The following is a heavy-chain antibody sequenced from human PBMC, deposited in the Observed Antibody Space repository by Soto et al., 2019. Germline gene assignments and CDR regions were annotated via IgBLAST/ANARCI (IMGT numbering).Heavy chain of an antibody. CDR2: IYYSGST. V-gene: IGHV4-39*01. CDR1: SGSISSSSYY. D-gene: IGHD3-22*01. J-gene: IGHJ6*02. Sequence: PSDTLSLTCTVASGSISSSSYYWGWIRQPPANGLEWIGSIYYSGSTYYNPSLKSRVTISVDTSKNQFSLKLSSVTAADTAVYYCARLGDSSGYYYVGQHYYGMDVWGQGTTVS. CDR3: ARLGDSSGYYYVGQHYYGMDV.